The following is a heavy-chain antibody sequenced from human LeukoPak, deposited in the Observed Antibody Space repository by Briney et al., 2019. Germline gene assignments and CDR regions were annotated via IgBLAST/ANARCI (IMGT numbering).Heavy chain of an antibody. J-gene: IGHJ5*02. V-gene: IGHV1-8*01. CDR2: MNLNSGNT. Sequence: GASVKVSCKASGYTFTSYDINWVRQATGQGLEWMGWMNLNSGNTGYAQKFQGRVTMTRNTSISTAYMELSSLRSEDTAVYYCARRCGDSSSWYLGWFDPWGQGTLVTVSS. CDR1: GYTFTSYD. CDR3: ARRCGDSSSWYLGWFDP. D-gene: IGHD6-13*01.